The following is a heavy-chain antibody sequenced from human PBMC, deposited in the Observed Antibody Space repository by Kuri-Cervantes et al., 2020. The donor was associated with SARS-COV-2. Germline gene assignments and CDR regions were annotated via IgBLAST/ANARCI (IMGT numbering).Heavy chain of an antibody. CDR2: MNPNSGNT. D-gene: IGHD2-2*01. V-gene: IGHV1-8*01. Sequence: ASVKVSCKASGYTFTSYDINWVRQATGQGLEWMGWMNPNSGNTGYAQKFQGRVTMTRNTSISTAYMELRSLRSDDTAVYYCAREGGDIVVEFDYWGQGTLVTVSS. CDR1: GYTFTSYD. J-gene: IGHJ4*02. CDR3: AREGGDIVVEFDY.